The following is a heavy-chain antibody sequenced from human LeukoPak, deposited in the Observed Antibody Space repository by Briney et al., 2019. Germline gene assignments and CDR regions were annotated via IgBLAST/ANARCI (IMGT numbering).Heavy chain of an antibody. V-gene: IGHV5-51*01. CDR3: ARQRSGSYYVGAFDI. CDR1: GYSFTSYW. CDR2: IYPGDSDT. D-gene: IGHD1-26*01. J-gene: IGHJ3*02. Sequence: RGESLKISCKGSGYSFTSYWIGWVRQMPGKGLEWMGIIYPGDSDTRYSPSFQGQVTISADKSISTAYLQWSSLKASDTAMYYCARQRSGSYYVGAFDIWGQGTMVTVSS.